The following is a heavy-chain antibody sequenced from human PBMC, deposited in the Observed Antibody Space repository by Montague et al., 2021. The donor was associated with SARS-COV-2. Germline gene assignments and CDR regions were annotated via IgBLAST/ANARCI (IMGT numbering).Heavy chain of an antibody. CDR2: MSYSGGA. CDR3: ARELGYYSSTNCFHFDY. Sequence: SETLSLTCTVSGGSISSETSYWGWIRQPPGKGLEWIGAMSYSGGAYYNPSLKSRVTISVDTSKNQFSLKLSSVTAADTAVFYCARELGYYSSTNCFHFDYWGQGTLVTVSS. CDR1: GGSISSETSY. J-gene: IGHJ4*02. V-gene: IGHV4-39*07. D-gene: IGHD2-2*01.